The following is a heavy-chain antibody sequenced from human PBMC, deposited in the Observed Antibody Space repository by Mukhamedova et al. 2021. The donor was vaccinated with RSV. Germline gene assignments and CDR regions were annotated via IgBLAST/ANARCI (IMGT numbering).Heavy chain of an antibody. V-gene: IGHV3-7*04. J-gene: IGHJ4*02. CDR3: LREVEVYCSSTSCYNYFDY. D-gene: IGHD2-2*01. Sequence: DSVKGRFTISRDNAKNSLYLQMNSLRAEDTAVYYCLREVEVYCSSTSCYNYFDYWGQGTLFTVSS.